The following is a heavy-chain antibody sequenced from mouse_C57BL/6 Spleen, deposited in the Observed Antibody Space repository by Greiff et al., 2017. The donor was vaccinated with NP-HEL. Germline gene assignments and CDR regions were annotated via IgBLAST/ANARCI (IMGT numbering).Heavy chain of an antibody. V-gene: IGHV5-16*01. CDR2: INYDGSST. CDR3: AREILYYGNFYWYFDV. Sequence: DVKLVESEGGLVQPGSSMKLSCTASGFTFSDYYMAWVRQVPEKGLEWVANINYDGSSTYYLDSLKSRFIISRDNAKNILYLQMSSLKSEDTATYYCAREILYYGNFYWYFDVWGTGTTVTVSS. J-gene: IGHJ1*03. CDR1: GFTFSDYY. D-gene: IGHD2-1*01.